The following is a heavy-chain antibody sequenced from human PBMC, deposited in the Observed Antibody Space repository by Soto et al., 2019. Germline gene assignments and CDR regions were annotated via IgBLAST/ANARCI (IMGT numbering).Heavy chain of an antibody. CDR2: ISSSGGST. CDR1: EFTFSNYA. Sequence: SVGGLVQPGGSLRLSCVASEFTFSNYAMNWVRQAPGEGPEWVSLISSSGGSTYYADSVKGRFSISRDNSKNTLYLQMNSLRVEDTAIYYCAKDIQGRGATTGDDAFDIWGQGTMVTVSS. J-gene: IGHJ3*02. D-gene: IGHD1-1*01. CDR3: AKDIQGRGATTGDDAFDI. V-gene: IGHV3-23*01.